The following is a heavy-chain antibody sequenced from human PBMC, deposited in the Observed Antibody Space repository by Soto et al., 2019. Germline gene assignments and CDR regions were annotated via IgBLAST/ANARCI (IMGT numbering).Heavy chain of an antibody. J-gene: IGHJ6*02. Sequence: QVQLQESGPGLVKPSQTLSLTCTVSGDSITNSDYYWNWIRQSPGKCLECIASIAYSGTTYYNPYPRIRVVISAAASSNLFSRKLRSVTAADTALYFCARDGTYYYGFDVWGQGTTVTVSS. CDR3: ARDGTYYYGFDV. CDR1: GDSITNSDYY. V-gene: IGHV4-30-4*01. CDR2: IAYSGTT.